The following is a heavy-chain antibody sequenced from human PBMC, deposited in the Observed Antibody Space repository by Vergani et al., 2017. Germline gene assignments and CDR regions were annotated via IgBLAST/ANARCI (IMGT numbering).Heavy chain of an antibody. CDR3: ARSNCTNGVCYPPFFDY. CDR1: GYTFTSYG. J-gene: IGHJ4*02. Sequence: VQLVQSGAEVKKPGASVKVSCKASGYTFTSYGISWVRQAPGQGLEWMGWISAYNGNTNYAQKLQGRVTMTTDTSTSTAYMELRSLRSDDTAVYYCARSNCTNGVCYPPFFDYWGQGTLVTVSS. D-gene: IGHD2-8*01. V-gene: IGHV1-18*04. CDR2: ISAYNGNT.